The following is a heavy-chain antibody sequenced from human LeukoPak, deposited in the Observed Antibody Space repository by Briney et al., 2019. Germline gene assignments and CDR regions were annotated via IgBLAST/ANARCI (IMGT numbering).Heavy chain of an antibody. CDR2: INAANGNT. CDR3: ARAYDSGCNY. D-gene: IGHD6-19*01. V-gene: IGHV1-3*01. J-gene: IGHJ4*02. Sequence: ASVKVSCKASGYTFTSYAIHWVRQAPGQRLEWMGLINAANGNTRYSQTFQVRVTITRDTSASTAYMELSSLRSEDTAVYYCARAYDSGCNYWGQGTLVTVSS. CDR1: GYTFTSYA.